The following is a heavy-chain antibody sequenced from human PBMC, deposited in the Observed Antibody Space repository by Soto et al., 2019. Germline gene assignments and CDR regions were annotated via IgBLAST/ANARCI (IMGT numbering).Heavy chain of an antibody. Sequence: EVQLLEPGGGLVQPGGSLRLSCAASGFTFSSYAMHCVRQAPGKGLEYVSAISSNGGSTYYANSVKGRFTISRDNSKNTLYLQMGSLTAEDMAVYYCARGVVVVTATYGMDVWGQGTTVTVSS. D-gene: IGHD2-15*01. CDR1: GFTFSSYA. V-gene: IGHV3-64*01. CDR2: ISSNGGST. CDR3: ARGVVVVTATYGMDV. J-gene: IGHJ6*02.